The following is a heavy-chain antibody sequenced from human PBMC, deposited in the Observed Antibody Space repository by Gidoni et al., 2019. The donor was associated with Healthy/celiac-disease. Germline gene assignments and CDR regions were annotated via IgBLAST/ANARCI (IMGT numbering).Heavy chain of an antibody. Sequence: SISSYYWSWIRQPPGKGLEWIGYIYYSGSTNYNPSLKSRVTISVDTSKNQFSLKLSSVTAADTAVYYCAKNYYDSRVPPAFDIWGQGTMVTVSS. CDR1: SISSYY. CDR2: IYYSGST. V-gene: IGHV4-59*01. D-gene: IGHD3-22*01. J-gene: IGHJ3*02. CDR3: AKNYYDSRVPPAFDI.